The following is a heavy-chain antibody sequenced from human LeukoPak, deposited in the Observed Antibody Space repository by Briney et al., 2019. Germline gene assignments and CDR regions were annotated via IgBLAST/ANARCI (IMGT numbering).Heavy chain of an antibody. CDR1: GFTFSGSS. V-gene: IGHV3-48*01. CDR3: ARLILTSDDAY. CDR2: ISSNGGTI. Sequence: PGGSLRLSCVASGFTFSGSSLHWVRQAPGKGLEWLSYISSNGGTIYYADSVKGRFTISRDNVNNSLHLEMNSLRSEDTAVYYCARLILTSDDAYWGQGTLVTVSS. J-gene: IGHJ4*02. D-gene: IGHD3-16*02.